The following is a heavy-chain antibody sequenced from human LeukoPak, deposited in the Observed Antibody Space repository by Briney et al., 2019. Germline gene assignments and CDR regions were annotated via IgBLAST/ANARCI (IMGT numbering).Heavy chain of an antibody. CDR2: ISGRGGST. D-gene: IGHD6-6*01. Sequence: GVSLTLPCTASGYTYNSYHTSWLRQAPQEALEGVSDISGRGGSTYYADSVKGRFTISRDNSKNTLYLQMNSLRAEDTAVYYCAKEVAAEQLVTLIDYWGQGTLVTVSS. J-gene: IGHJ4*02. V-gene: IGHV3-23*01. CDR1: GYTYNSYH. CDR3: AKEVAAEQLVTLIDY.